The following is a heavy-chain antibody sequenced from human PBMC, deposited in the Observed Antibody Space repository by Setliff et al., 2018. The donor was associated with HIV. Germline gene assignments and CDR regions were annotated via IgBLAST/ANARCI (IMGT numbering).Heavy chain of an antibody. Sequence: PSETLSLTCAVYGGSFSNYFWSWLRQSPGGGLEWIGEVIDDGGANYNASLKSRVTMSVDTSKKEFSLKLASVTAADTAVYYCARGRDCDTNNCVFRSYYHYGFDVWCQGTTVTVSS. J-gene: IGHJ6*02. D-gene: IGHD1-1*01. CDR3: ARGRDCDTNNCVFRSYYHYGFDV. CDR1: GGSFSNYF. V-gene: IGHV4-34*01. CDR2: VIDDGGA.